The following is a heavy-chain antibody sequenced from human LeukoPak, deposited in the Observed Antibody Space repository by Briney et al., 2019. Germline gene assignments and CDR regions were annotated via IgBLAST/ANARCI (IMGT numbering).Heavy chain of an antibody. CDR3: AKEGGSSWAPDAFDI. D-gene: IGHD6-13*01. Sequence: GRSLRPSCAASGFTFSSYGMHWVRQAPGKGLEWVAVISYDGSNKYYAKNTLYLQMNSLRAEDTAVYYCAKEGGSSWAPDAFDIWGQGTMVTVSP. V-gene: IGHV3-30*18. CDR2: ISYDGSNK. J-gene: IGHJ3*02. CDR1: GFTFSSYG.